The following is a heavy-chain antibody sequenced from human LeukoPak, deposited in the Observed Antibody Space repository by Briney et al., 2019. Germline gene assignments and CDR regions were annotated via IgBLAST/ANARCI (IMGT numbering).Heavy chain of an antibody. CDR3: ARPVVRYMGWFDP. Sequence: SETLSLTCTVSGGSISSYYWSWIRQPPGKGLEWIGYIYYSGSTNYNPSLKSRVTISVDTSKNQFSLKLSSVTAADTAVHYCARPVVRYMGWFDPWGQGTLVTVSS. CDR2: IYYSGST. D-gene: IGHD3-10*01. CDR1: GGSISSYY. J-gene: IGHJ5*02. V-gene: IGHV4-59*08.